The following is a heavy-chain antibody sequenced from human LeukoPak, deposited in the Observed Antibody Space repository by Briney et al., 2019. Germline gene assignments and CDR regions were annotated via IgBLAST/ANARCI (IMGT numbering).Heavy chain of an antibody. CDR2: ISVYNGNT. Sequence: GASVKVSCKASGYTFSNYGLSWVRQAPGQGLEWMGWISVYNGNTNYAQKFQGRVTITADESTSTAYMELSSLRSEDTAVYYCAGHSQRGFLEYPNAFDIWGQGTMVTVSS. V-gene: IGHV1-18*01. J-gene: IGHJ3*02. CDR1: GYTFSNYG. D-gene: IGHD3-3*01. CDR3: AGHSQRGFLEYPNAFDI.